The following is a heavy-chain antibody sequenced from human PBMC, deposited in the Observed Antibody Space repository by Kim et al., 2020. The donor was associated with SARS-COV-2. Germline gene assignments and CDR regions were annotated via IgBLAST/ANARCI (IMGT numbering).Heavy chain of an antibody. D-gene: IGHD3-9*01. V-gene: IGHV3-11*06. CDR3: VGYKYDIVTGYYKRFLPY. J-gene: IGHJ4*02. Sequence: GRFTISRDNAKNSLYLQMTSLRAEDTAVYYCVGYKYDIVTGYYKRFLPYWGQGTLVTVSS.